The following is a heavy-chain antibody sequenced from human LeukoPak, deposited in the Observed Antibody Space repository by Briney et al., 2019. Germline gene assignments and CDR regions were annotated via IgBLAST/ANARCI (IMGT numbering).Heavy chain of an antibody. V-gene: IGHV4-59*01. Sequence: PSETLSLTCTVSGGSISSYYWNWIRQPPGKGLEWIGYIYYSGSTNYNPSLRSRLTMSIDTSKSQFSLKLSSVTAADTAVYYCARADCSSTSCYESFWVDWFDPWGQGTLVTVSS. J-gene: IGHJ5*02. CDR3: ARADCSSTSCYESFWVDWFDP. CDR2: IYYSGST. CDR1: GGSISSYY. D-gene: IGHD2-2*01.